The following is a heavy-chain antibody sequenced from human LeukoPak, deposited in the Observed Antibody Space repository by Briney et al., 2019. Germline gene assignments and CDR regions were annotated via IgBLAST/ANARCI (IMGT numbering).Heavy chain of an antibody. Sequence: GGSLRLSCAASGFTVSSNYMSWVRQAPGKGLEWVSVIYSGGSTYYADSVKGRFTISRDNSKNTLYLQMNSLRAEDTAVYYCARGDVEMATIRHYYYMDVWGKGTTVTVSS. D-gene: IGHD5-24*01. V-gene: IGHV3-53*01. CDR2: IYSGGST. J-gene: IGHJ6*03. CDR3: ARGDVEMATIRHYYYMDV. CDR1: GFTVSSNY.